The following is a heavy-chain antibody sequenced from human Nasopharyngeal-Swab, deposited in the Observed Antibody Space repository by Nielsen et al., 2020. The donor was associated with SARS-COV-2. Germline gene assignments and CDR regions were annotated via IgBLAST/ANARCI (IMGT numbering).Heavy chain of an antibody. V-gene: IGHV3-74*01. J-gene: IGHJ6*02. D-gene: IGHD3-3*01. CDR3: ARGPCGRFLEWLNKNGMDV. CDR2: INSDGSST. Sequence: VRQAPGKGLVWVSRINSDGSSTSYADSVKGRFTISRDNAKNTLYLQMNSLRAEDTAVYYCARGPCGRFLEWLNKNGMDVWGQGTTVTVSS.